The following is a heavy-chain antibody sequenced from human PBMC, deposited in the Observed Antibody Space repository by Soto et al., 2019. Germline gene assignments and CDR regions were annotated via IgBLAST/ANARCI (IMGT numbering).Heavy chain of an antibody. CDR1: GFTFTSSA. D-gene: IGHD6-13*01. J-gene: IGHJ5*02. V-gene: IGHV1-58*02. CDR3: ATSSSSSRDWFDP. CDR2: IVVGSGNT. Sequence: SVKVSCKASGFTFTSSAMQWVRQARGQRLEWIGWIVVGSGNTNYAQKFQERVTITRDMSTSTAYMELSSLRPEDTAVYYCATSSSSSRDWFDPWGQGTLVTVSS.